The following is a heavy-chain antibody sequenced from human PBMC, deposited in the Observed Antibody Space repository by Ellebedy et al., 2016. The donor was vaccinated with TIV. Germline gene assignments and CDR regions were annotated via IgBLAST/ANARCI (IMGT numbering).Heavy chain of an antibody. CDR2: IYYSGST. Sequence: SETLSLTXTVSGGSISSGGYYWSWIRQHPGKGLEWIGYIYYSGSTYYNPSLKSRVTISVDTSKNQFSLKLSSVTAADTAVYYCAREVSDYGLDYWGQGTLVTVSS. J-gene: IGHJ4*02. V-gene: IGHV4-31*03. CDR1: GGSISSGGYY. D-gene: IGHD4-17*01. CDR3: AREVSDYGLDY.